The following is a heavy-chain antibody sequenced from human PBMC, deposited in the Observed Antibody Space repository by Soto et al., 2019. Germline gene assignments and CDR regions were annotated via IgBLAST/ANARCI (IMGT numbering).Heavy chain of an antibody. Sequence: SETLSLTCTVSGGSISSGGYYWSWIRQHPGKGLEWIGYIYYSGSTYYNPSLKSRVTISVDTSKNQFSLKLSSVTAADTAVYYCARDKGDYSYYYGMDVWGQGTTVTVSS. CDR2: IYYSGST. D-gene: IGHD2-15*01. CDR3: ARDKGDYSYYYGMDV. J-gene: IGHJ6*02. V-gene: IGHV4-31*03. CDR1: GGSISSGGYY.